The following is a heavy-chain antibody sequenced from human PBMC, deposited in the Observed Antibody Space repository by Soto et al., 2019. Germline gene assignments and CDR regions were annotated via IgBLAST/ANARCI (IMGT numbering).Heavy chain of an antibody. CDR3: ARPYCSGGSCYDYFDY. D-gene: IGHD2-15*01. J-gene: IGHJ4*02. V-gene: IGHV1-46*01. CDR1: GYTFTNYY. Sequence: QVQLVQSGAEVKKPGASVKVSCKASGYTFTNYYMHWVRQAPGQGLEWMGIINPSGGSTSYAQTFQGRVTMTRDTSTSTVYMELSSLRSEDTAVYYCARPYCSGGSCYDYFDYWGQGTLVTVSS. CDR2: INPSGGST.